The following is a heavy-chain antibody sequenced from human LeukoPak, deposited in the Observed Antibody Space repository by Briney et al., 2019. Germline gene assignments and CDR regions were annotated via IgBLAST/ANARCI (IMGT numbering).Heavy chain of an antibody. CDR1: GYSISSGYY. J-gene: IGHJ4*02. Sequence: SETLSLTCTVSGYSISSGYYWGWIRQPPGKGLKWIGSISHSGSTYYNPSLKSRVTISVDTSKNQFSLKLSSLTAADTAVYYCARLRRSRLAEFDYWGQGTLVTVSS. V-gene: IGHV4-38-2*02. CDR3: ARLRRSRLAEFDY. CDR2: ISHSGST. D-gene: IGHD3-3*02.